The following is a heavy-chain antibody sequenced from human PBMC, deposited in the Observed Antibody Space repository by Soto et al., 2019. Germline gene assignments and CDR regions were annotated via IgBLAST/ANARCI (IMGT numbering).Heavy chain of an antibody. CDR3: ARGARDRGVTDY. CDR1: GFTFSAYV. D-gene: IGHD3-10*01. Sequence: QVQLVESGGGVVQPGRSLRLSCAASGFTFSAYVMHWVRQAPGKGLEWVAVKWYDGSNKYYADSVKGRFTISRDNSKNTLYLQMNSLRAEDTAVYYCARGARDRGVTDYWGQGTLVTVSS. V-gene: IGHV3-33*01. CDR2: KWYDGSNK. J-gene: IGHJ4*02.